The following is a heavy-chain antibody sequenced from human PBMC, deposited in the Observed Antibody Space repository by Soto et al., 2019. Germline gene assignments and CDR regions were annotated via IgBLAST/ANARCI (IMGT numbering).Heavy chain of an antibody. V-gene: IGHV3-30*18. D-gene: IGHD2-15*01. CDR1: GFTFSSYG. J-gene: IGHJ4*02. CDR3: AKGFGLVVDAHYFDY. Sequence: QVQLVESGGGVVQPGRSLRLSCAASGFTFSSYGMHWVRQAPGKGLEWVGVISYDGSNKYYADSVKGRFTISRDNSKNTLYLQMNGVKAEDTAVYYCAKGFGLVVDAHYFDYWGQGILVTVSS. CDR2: ISYDGSNK.